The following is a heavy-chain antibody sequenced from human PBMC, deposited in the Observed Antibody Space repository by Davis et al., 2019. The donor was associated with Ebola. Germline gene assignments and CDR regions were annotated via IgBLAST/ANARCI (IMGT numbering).Heavy chain of an antibody. D-gene: IGHD4-23*01. CDR1: GYTLTELS. CDR3: VRDPPEYSDNSVWYFDL. J-gene: IGHJ2*01. CDR2: INPNSDGT. V-gene: IGHV1/OR15-1*04. Sequence: AASVKVSCKVSGYTLTELSIHWVRQAPGQGLEWMGRINPNSDGTSYAQMFQGRLTMTTDTSRSTVYMELSSLTSKDTAIYYCVRDPPEYSDNSVWYFDLWGRGTLVTVSS.